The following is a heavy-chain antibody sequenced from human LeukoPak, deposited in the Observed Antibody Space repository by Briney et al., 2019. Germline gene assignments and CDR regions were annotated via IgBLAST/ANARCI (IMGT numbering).Heavy chain of an antibody. V-gene: IGHV1-69*05. Sequence: SVKVSCKASGGTFSSYAISWVRQAPGQGLEWMGRIIPIFGTANYAQKFQGRVTITTDESTSTAYMELSSLRSEDTAVYYCAREVTKQWLASGYFDYWGQGTLVTVSS. D-gene: IGHD6-19*01. J-gene: IGHJ4*02. CDR2: IIPIFGTA. CDR3: AREVTKQWLASGYFDY. CDR1: GGTFSSYA.